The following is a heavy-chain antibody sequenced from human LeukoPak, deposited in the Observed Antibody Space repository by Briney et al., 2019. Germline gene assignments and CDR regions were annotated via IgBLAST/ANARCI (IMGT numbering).Heavy chain of an antibody. J-gene: IGHJ4*02. V-gene: IGHV3-11*04. CDR3: ARDLSSGWTPYFDY. CDR1: GFTFSDYY. CDR2: ISTSGTTI. Sequence: GGSLRLSCAASGFTFSDYYISWIRQAPGKGLEWLSYISTSGTTIYYADSVKGRFTISRDNSKNTLYLQMNSLRAEDTAVYYCARDLSSGWTPYFDYWGQGTLVTVSS. D-gene: IGHD6-19*01.